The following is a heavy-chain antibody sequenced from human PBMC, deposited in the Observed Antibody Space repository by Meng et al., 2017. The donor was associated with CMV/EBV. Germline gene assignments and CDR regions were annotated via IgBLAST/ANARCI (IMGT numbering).Heavy chain of an antibody. CDR3: ARDLGYDFWSGYYIPKVPHPFDY. J-gene: IGHJ4*02. V-gene: IGHV3-11*04. CDR1: GLTFRDYY. CDR2: ISSSGSTI. D-gene: IGHD3-3*01. Sequence: GGSLRLSGEASGLTFRDYYMRWIGKAPGKGLEWVSYISSSGSTIYYADSVKGRFTISRDNAKNSLYLQMNSLRAEDTAVYYCARDLGYDFWSGYYIPKVPHPFDYWGQGTLVTVSS.